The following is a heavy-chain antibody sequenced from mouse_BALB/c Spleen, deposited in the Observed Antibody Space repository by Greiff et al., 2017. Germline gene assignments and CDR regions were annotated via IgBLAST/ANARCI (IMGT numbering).Heavy chain of an antibody. CDR2: INPYNGDT. V-gene: IGHV1-20*02. D-gene: IGHD1-1*01. CDR1: GYSFTGYF. CDR3: VRSYYYGSSWFAD. Sequence: VQLQQSGPELVKPGASVKISCKASGYSFTGYFMNWVMQSHGKSLEWIGRINPYNGDTFYNQKFKGKATLTVDKSSSTAHMELRSLASEDSAVYYCVRSYYYGSSWFADWGQGTLVTVSA. J-gene: IGHJ3*01.